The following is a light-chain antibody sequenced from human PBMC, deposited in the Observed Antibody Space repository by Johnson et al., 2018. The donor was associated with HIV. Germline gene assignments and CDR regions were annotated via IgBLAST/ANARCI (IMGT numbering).Light chain of an antibody. CDR1: SSNVANNY. V-gene: IGLV1-51*01. CDR3: GTWDSSLTVYV. CDR2: DNN. Sequence: QSVLTQPPSVSAAPGQKVTISCSGSSSNVANNYVSWFQQLPGTAPKLLIYDNNERPSGIPDRFSGSKSGTSATLGITGLQTGDEADYYCGTWDSSLTVYVFGTGTKVTVL. J-gene: IGLJ1*01.